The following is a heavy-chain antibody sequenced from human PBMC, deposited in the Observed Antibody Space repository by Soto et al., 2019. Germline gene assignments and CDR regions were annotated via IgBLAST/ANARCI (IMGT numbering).Heavy chain of an antibody. CDR3: ARTNSSGFYFDY. CDR2: IWYDGSNK. V-gene: IGHV3-33*01. D-gene: IGHD6-19*01. CDR1: GFTFSSYG. J-gene: IGHJ4*02. Sequence: WGSLRLSCAASGFTFSSYGMHWVRQAPGKGLEGVAVIWYDGSNKYYADSVKGRFTISRDNSKNTLYLQMNSLRAEDTAVYYCARTNSSGFYFDYWGQGTLVTVSS.